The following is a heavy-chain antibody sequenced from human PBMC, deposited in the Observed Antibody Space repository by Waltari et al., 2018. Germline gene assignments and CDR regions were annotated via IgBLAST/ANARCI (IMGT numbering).Heavy chain of an antibody. V-gene: IGHV3-48*02. D-gene: IGHD5-18*01. CDR3: VRAWDGNSYGYGY. Sequence: MNWCREAPGKGLEWVANRNASSSVMFYADSMKVRFTVSRDNDKSSLYLQMNNLRDEDTAVYYSVRAWDGNSYGYGYWGQGTLVTVSS. J-gene: IGHJ4*02. CDR2: RNASSSVM.